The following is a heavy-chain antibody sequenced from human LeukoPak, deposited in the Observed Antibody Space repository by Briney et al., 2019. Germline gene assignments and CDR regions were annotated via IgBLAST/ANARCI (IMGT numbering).Heavy chain of an antibody. CDR2: VYYSGST. J-gene: IGHJ5*02. D-gene: IGHD3-16*01. CDR3: ARGFIMIGP. Sequence: SETLSLTCTVSGGSISSHYWSWFRQPPGKGLEWMGYVYYSGSTYYNPSLKSRVTMSVDTSKNQFSLKLSSVTAADTAVYYCARGFIMIGPWGQGTLVTVSS. V-gene: IGHV4-59*11. CDR1: GGSISSHY.